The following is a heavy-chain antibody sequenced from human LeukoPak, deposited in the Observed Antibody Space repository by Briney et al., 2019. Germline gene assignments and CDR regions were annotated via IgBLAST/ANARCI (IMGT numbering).Heavy chain of an antibody. Sequence: ASVKVSCKASGYTFTSDGISWVRQAPGQGLEWMGWISAYNGNTNYAQKLQGRVTMTTDTSTSTAYMELRSLRSDDTAVYYCARDPYSSSWSLANWFDPWGQGTLVTVSS. CDR2: ISAYNGNT. J-gene: IGHJ5*02. V-gene: IGHV1-18*01. CDR3: ARDPYSSSWSLANWFDP. D-gene: IGHD6-13*01. CDR1: GYTFTSDG.